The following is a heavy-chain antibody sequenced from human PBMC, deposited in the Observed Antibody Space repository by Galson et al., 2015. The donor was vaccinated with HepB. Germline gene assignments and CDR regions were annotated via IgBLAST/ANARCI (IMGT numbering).Heavy chain of an antibody. CDR2: VFYDRST. V-gene: IGHV4-39*07. J-gene: IGHJ5*02. CDR3: VRDSGLSYHDTAGYVYIPWFDP. CDR1: GVSISSSSSF. D-gene: IGHD3-22*01. Sequence: ATLSLTCTVSGVSISSSSSFWAWIRQPPGKGLAWIGSVFYDRSTYYNPSPKIPVIGSVDTSKNQFSLRLSSVTAAATAVYFCVRDSGLSYHDTAGYVYIPWFDPWGQGTLVTVSS.